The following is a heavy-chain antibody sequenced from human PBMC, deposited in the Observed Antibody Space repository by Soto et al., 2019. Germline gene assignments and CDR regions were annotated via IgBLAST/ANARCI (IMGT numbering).Heavy chain of an antibody. J-gene: IGHJ6*02. CDR3: ARDEIEYSSSTSVYYYGMDV. CDR2: IIPIFGTA. V-gene: IGHV1-69*01. CDR1: GGTFSSYA. D-gene: IGHD6-6*01. Sequence: QVQLVQSGAEVKKPGSSVKVSCKASGGTFSSYAISWVRQAPGQGLEWMGGIIPIFGTANYAQKFQGRVTITADESTSTSYMELSSLRSEDTAVYYCARDEIEYSSSTSVYYYGMDVWGQGTTFTVSS.